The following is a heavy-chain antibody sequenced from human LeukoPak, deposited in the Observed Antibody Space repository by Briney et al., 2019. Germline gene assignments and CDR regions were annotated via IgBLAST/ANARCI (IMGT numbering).Heavy chain of an antibody. D-gene: IGHD2/OR15-2a*01. J-gene: IGHJ4*02. Sequence: GGSLRLSCAASGFGFGAYAMIWVRQAPGKGLEWVSLIHNDAATTYYADSVRGRFTVSRDNSKNTLYLEMNSLRAEDTAIYYCAKGKGGTSFNYCFDYWGQGTPVSVPS. CDR3: AKGKGGTSFNYCFDY. CDR2: IHNDAATT. V-gene: IGHV3-23*03. CDR1: GFGFGAYA.